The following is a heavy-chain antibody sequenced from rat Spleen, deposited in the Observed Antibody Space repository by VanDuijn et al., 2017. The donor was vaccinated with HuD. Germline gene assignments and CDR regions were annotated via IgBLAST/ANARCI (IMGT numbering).Heavy chain of an antibody. CDR3: IRESLPGYNSHWFVY. V-gene: IGHV2S12*01. Sequence: QVQVKESGPGLVQPSQTLSLTCTVSGFSLTSNGVSWVRQTPGKGLEWIAAISSGGSTYYNSALKSRLSISRDTSKGQVFLKMNSLQTEDTAIYFCIRESLPGYNSHWFVYWGQGTLVTVSS. J-gene: IGHJ3*01. D-gene: IGHD1-4*01. CDR2: ISSGGST. CDR1: GFSLTSNG.